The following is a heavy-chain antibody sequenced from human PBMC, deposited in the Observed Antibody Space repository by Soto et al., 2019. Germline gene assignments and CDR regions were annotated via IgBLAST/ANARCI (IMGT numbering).Heavy chain of an antibody. CDR1: GGSIGSDDCY. J-gene: IGHJ6*02. Sequence: SETQSLTSTVSGGSIGSDDCYWSWIRQPQGQGLEWIGYMYYSRSTFYNSSLKSRGSVSVDTSKNQLSLKLSSVTAADAAVYYCARDPRITIVGLVTHYGMDVWGQGPTVTVSS. D-gene: IGHD3-3*01. CDR2: MYYSRST. CDR3: ARDPRITIVGLVTHYGMDV. V-gene: IGHV4-30-4*01.